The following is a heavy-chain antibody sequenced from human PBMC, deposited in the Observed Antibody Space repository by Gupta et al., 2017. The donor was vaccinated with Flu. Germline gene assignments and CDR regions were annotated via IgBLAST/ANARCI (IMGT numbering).Heavy chain of an antibody. J-gene: IGHJ4*02. V-gene: IGHV2-5*02. CDR2: IHRDGDP. D-gene: IGHD6-25*01. CDR3: VHVVAAAGNDYFDY. CDR1: GFSLHTTGLG. Sequence: QISLKASGPTLVKPTQTLPLTCTFSGFSLHTTGLGVGWIRQPPGKAPEWLAFIHRDGDPSYSGYLRSRLSITKDTSKIQVFLTMKNMEPVDTATYECVHVVAAAGNDYFDYWGQGTLVTVSA.